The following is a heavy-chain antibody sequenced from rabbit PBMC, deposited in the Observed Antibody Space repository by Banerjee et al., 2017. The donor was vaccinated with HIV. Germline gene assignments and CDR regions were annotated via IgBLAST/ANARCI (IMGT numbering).Heavy chain of an antibody. D-gene: IGHD1-1*01. CDR2: IDTGSSGSA. CDR1: GFSFSSGGY. V-gene: IGHV1S45*01. CDR3: ARANSAYYPFNL. Sequence: QEQLVESGGGLVQPEGSLTLTCTASGFSFSSGGYMCWVRQAPGKGLEWIGCIDTGSSGSAYYASWVNGRFTISKTSSTTVTLQMTSLTAADTATYFCARANSAYYPFNLWGPGTLVTVS. J-gene: IGHJ4*01.